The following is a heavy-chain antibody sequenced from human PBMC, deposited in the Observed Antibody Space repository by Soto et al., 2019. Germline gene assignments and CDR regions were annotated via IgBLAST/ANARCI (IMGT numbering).Heavy chain of an antibody. CDR2: IYSGGST. CDR3: ARSGYSYGPFDY. Sequence: EVQLVESGGGLIQPGGSLRLSCAASGFTVSSTYMSWVRQAPGKGLEWVSVIYSGGSTYYADSVKGRFTISRDNSKNTLYLQMLSLRAEDTAVYYWARSGYSYGPFDYWGEGTLVTVSS. CDR1: GFTVSSTY. J-gene: IGHJ4*02. D-gene: IGHD5-18*01. V-gene: IGHV3-53*01.